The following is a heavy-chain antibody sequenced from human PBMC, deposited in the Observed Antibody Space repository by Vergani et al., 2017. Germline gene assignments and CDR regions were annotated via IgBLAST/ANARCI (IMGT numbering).Heavy chain of an antibody. CDR2: IYPGDSDT. V-gene: IGHV4-39*07. J-gene: IGHJ3*02. CDR3: ARRSGYYDSSGAQDAFDI. D-gene: IGHD3-22*01. Sequence: QLQLQESGPGLVKPSETLSLTCTVSGGSISSSSYYWGWIRQPPGKGLEWIGSIYPGDSDTRYSPSFQGQVTISADKSISTAYLQWSSLKASDTAMYYCARRSGYYDSSGAQDAFDIWGQGTMVTVSS. CDR1: GGSISSSSYY.